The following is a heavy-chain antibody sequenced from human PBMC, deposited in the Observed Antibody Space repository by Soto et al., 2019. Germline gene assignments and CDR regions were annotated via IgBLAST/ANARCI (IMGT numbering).Heavy chain of an antibody. J-gene: IGHJ6*02. V-gene: IGHV4-30-4*01. CDR2: IYYSGST. CDR1: GGSISSGYYY. CDR3: AREAAADSYYYYYGMDV. D-gene: IGHD6-13*01. Sequence: SETLSLTCTVSGGSISSGYYYWSWIRQPPGKGLEWIGYIYYSGSTYYNPSLKSRVTISVDTSKNQFSLKLSSVTAADTAVYYCAREAAADSYYYYYGMDVWGQGTTVTVSS.